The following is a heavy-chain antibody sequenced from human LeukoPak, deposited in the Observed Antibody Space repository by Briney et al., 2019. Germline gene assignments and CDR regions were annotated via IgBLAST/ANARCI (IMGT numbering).Heavy chain of an antibody. V-gene: IGHV4-59*08. Sequence: SETLSLTCADSVDSIYSYNWCWIRQPPGEGLGSSGHIFYSGNTKYNPSLKSRVSISVDTSKNQFSLKLNFVTAADTAVYYGARGVKIEYSSSSRNWYFDRWGRGTLVTVSS. CDR3: ARGVKIEYSSSSRNWYFDR. CDR2: IFYSGNT. J-gene: IGHJ2*01. CDR1: VDSIYSYN. D-gene: IGHD6-6*01.